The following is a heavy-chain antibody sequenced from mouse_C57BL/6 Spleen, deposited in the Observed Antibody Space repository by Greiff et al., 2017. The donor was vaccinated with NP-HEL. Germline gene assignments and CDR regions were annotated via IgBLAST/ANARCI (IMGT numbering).Heavy chain of an antibody. V-gene: IGHV1-53*01. CDR3: ARIDYYGSSYGYFDV. J-gene: IGHJ1*03. D-gene: IGHD1-1*01. CDR1: GYTFTSYW. Sequence: GERQQPGKERGKTGVSVWLSCKASGYTFTSYWMHWVKQRPGQGLEWIVHINPSHGGTNYNDPFKSKATLTVDKSSSTAYMQLSSLTSEDSAVYYCARIDYYGSSYGYFDVWGTGTTVTVSS. CDR2: INPSHGGT.